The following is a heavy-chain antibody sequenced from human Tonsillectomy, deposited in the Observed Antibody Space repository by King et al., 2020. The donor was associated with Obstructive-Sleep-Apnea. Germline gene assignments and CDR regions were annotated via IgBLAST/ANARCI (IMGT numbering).Heavy chain of an antibody. CDR1: GGTFSSYA. CDR2: IIPIFGTA. J-gene: IGHJ4*02. V-gene: IGHV1-69*01. D-gene: IGHD2-2*01. CDR3: ARARVGSSTRSTFDY. Sequence: VQLVQSGAEVKKPGSSVKVSCKASGGTFSSYAISWVRQAPGQGLEWMGGIIPIFGTANYAQKFQGRVTITADESTSTAYMGLSSLRSEDTAVYYCARARVGSSTRSTFDYWGQGTLVTVSS.